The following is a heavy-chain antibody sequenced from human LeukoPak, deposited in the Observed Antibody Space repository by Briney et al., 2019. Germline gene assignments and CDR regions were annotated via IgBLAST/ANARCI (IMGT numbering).Heavy chain of an antibody. CDR2: IRTRANNYAT. CDR3: TSPITIFGVVTKNY. Sequence: GGSLRLSCAASGFSISRHYLTWVRQAPGKGLEWVGRIRTRANNYATTYAASVKGRFTISRDDSKNMVYLQMNSLKTEDTAVYYCTSPITIFGVVTKNYWGQGTLVTVSS. V-gene: IGHV3-73*01. J-gene: IGHJ4*02. D-gene: IGHD3-3*01. CDR1: GFSISRHY.